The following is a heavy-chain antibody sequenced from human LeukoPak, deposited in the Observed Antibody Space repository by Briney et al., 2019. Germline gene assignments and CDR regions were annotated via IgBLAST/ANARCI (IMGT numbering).Heavy chain of an antibody. J-gene: IGHJ5*02. CDR1: GYTITNNY. D-gene: IGHD5-24*01. V-gene: IGHV1-46*01. CDR2: INPSGTGT. Sequence: ASVKVSCKASGYTITNNYMHWVRQAPGQGLEWMGVINPSGTGTSYAQKFQGRITMSRNTSTSTVYMELSSLRSEDTAFYYCATDHSMANTAWWFDPWGQGTLVTVSS. CDR3: ATDHSMANTAWWFDP.